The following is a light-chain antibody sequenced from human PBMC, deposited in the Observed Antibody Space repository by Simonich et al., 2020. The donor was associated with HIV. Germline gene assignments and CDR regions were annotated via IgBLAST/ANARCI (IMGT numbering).Light chain of an antibody. V-gene: IGLV2-23*01. CDR1: TGGVGLYNF. J-gene: IGLJ3*02. CDR3: CSYAGSSSFWV. CDR2: QGT. Sequence: QSALTQPASVSGSPGQSITISCTGTTGGVGLYNFVSWYQHHPGKAPKLMIYQGTQRPSGVSNRFSGSQSGNTASLTISGLQAEDESEYYCCSYAGSSSFWVFGGGTKLTVL.